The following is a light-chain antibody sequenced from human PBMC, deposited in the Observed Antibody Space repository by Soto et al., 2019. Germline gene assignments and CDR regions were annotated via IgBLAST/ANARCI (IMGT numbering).Light chain of an antibody. V-gene: IGKV3-20*01. J-gene: IGKJ2*01. CDR2: GAS. Sequence: EKVLTQSPGTLSLSPGERATLSCRATQSVSSSYLAWYQQKPGQAPRVLIYGASTRATGIPDRFSGSGSGTDFTLTISRLEPEDFAVYYCQQYGSSSYTFGQGTKLEI. CDR3: QQYGSSSYT. CDR1: QSVSSSY.